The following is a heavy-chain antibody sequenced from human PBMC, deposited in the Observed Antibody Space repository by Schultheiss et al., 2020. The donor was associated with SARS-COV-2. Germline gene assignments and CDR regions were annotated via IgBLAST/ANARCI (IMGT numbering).Heavy chain of an antibody. CDR2: INHSGST. V-gene: IGHV4-34*01. J-gene: IGHJ4*02. Sequence: SQTLSLTCAVYGGSFSDYYWSWIRQPPGKGLEWIGEINHSGSTNYNPSLKSRVTISVDTSKNQFSLKLSSVTAADTAVYYCARGIPNNYDFWSGYPSRRGLFDYWGQGTLVTVSS. CDR3: ARGIPNNYDFWSGYPSRRGLFDY. CDR1: GGSFSDYY. D-gene: IGHD3-3*01.